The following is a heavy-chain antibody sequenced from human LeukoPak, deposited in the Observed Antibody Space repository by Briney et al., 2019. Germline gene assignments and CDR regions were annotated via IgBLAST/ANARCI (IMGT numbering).Heavy chain of an antibody. J-gene: IGHJ4*02. CDR1: GFTFSSYS. CDR3: AREYALVFTY. V-gene: IGHV3-21*01. D-gene: IGHD2-8*02. CDR2: ISSSSDSM. Sequence: PGGSLRLSCAASGFTFSSYSMNWVRQAPGKGLERVSSISSSSDSMSYADSVQGRFTISRDNAKNSLYLQMNSLRAEDTAVYYCAREYALVFTYWGQGTLVTVSS.